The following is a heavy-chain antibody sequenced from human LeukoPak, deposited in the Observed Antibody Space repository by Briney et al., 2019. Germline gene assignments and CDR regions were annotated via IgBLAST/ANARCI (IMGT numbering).Heavy chain of an antibody. D-gene: IGHD6-19*01. Sequence: PGGSLRLSCVASGFTFNIYAMHWVRQAPGKGLEYVSAISDEGQSTYYASPVKGRFTISRDNSKNTLYLQMASLRVEDTAVYFCARVDSTGWDDALDYWGQGTLVTVSS. J-gene: IGHJ4*02. V-gene: IGHV3-64*01. CDR2: ISDEGQST. CDR1: GFTFNIYA. CDR3: ARVDSTGWDDALDY.